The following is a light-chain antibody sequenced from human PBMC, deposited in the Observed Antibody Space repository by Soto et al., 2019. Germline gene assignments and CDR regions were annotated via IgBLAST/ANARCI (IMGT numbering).Light chain of an antibody. CDR2: LGS. CDR1: QSLLHSNGYNY. Sequence: DIVMTQSPLSLPVTPGEPASISGRSSQSLLHSNGYNYLDWYLQKPGQSPQLLIYLGSNRASGVPDGFSGSGSGTDFTLKISRVEAEDVGVYYCMQALQTRTFGQGTKVDIK. J-gene: IGKJ1*01. CDR3: MQALQTRT. V-gene: IGKV2-28*01.